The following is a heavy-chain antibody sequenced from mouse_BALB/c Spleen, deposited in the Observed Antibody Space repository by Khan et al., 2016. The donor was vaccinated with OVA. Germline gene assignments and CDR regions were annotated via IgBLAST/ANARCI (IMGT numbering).Heavy chain of an antibody. V-gene: IGHV1-4*01. CDR1: GYTFTSYT. J-gene: IGHJ3*01. D-gene: IGHD2-5*01. Sequence: QVRLQQSGAELARPGASVKMSCKASGYTFTSYTIHWIKQRPGQGLEWIGYINPSSGYTNYNQKFKDKATLTADKSSTTAYMQLSSLTSDDSAVYYCARDRAYYSNDGWFAYWGQGTLVTVSA. CDR2: INPSSGYT. CDR3: ARDRAYYSNDGWFAY.